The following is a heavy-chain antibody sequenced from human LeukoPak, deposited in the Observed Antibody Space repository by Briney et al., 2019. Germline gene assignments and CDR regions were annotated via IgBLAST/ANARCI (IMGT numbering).Heavy chain of an antibody. CDR1: GGSISSYY. CDR2: IYYSGST. J-gene: IGHJ4*02. D-gene: IGHD1-1*01. CDR3: ARHGYQYNWNDHFDY. Sequence: PSETLSLTCTVSGGSISSYYWSWIRQPPGKGLEWIGYIYYSGSTNYNPSLKSRVTISVDTSKNQFSLKLSSVTAADTAVYYCARHGYQYNWNDHFDYWGQGTLVTVSS. V-gene: IGHV4-59*08.